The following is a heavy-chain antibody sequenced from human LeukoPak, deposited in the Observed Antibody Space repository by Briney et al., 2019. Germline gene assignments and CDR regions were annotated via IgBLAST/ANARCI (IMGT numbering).Heavy chain of an antibody. Sequence: SETLSLTCTVSGGSISSYYWSWIRQPPGKGLEWIGYIYYSGSTNYNPSLKSRVTISVDTSKNQFPLKLSSVTAADTAVYYCARVGSSGWYRLSMFDYWGQGTLVTVSS. CDR1: GGSISSYY. J-gene: IGHJ4*02. V-gene: IGHV4-59*01. CDR3: ARVGSSGWYRLSMFDY. D-gene: IGHD6-19*01. CDR2: IYYSGST.